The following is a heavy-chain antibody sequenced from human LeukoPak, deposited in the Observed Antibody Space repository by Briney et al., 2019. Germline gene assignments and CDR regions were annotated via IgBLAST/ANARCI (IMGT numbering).Heavy chain of an antibody. V-gene: IGHV4-59*01. CDR1: VDSISSYY. Sequence: SETLSLTCTVSVDSISSYYWSWIRQPPGKGLEWIGYIYYSGTTNYNPSLKSRVTISVDTSRNQFSLQLRSVTAADTAVYYCAREDPQTTVPEGMDVWGQGTTVIVSS. CDR3: AREDPQTTVPEGMDV. D-gene: IGHD4-17*01. CDR2: IYYSGTT. J-gene: IGHJ6*02.